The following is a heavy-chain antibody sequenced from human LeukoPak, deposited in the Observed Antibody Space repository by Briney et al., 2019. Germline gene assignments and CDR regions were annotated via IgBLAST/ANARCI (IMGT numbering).Heavy chain of an antibody. CDR2: ISSSGSI. J-gene: IGHJ4*02. CDR1: GFTFSDNY. D-gene: IGHD1-26*01. CDR3: ARERQMGATPFDY. V-gene: IGHV3-11*04. Sequence: PGGSLRLSCAASGFTFSDNYMSWIRQAPGKGLEWVSYISSSGSIYYADSVKGRFTMSRDNAKNSLYLQMNSLRAEDTAVYYCARERQMGATPFDYWGQGSLVTVSS.